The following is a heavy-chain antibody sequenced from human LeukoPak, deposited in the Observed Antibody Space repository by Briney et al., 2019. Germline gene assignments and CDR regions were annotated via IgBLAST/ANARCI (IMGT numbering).Heavy chain of an antibody. J-gene: IGHJ3*02. CDR3: ASSLAYYYDSSGYYYGDAFDI. CDR1: GGSISSSSYY. Sequence: PSETLSLTCTVSGGSISSSSYYWGWIRQPPGKGLEWIGSIYYSGSTYYNPSLKSRVTISVDTSKNQFYLKLSSVTAADTAVYYCASSLAYYYDSSGYYYGDAFDIWGQGSMVTVSS. D-gene: IGHD3-22*01. V-gene: IGHV4-39*07. CDR2: IYYSGST.